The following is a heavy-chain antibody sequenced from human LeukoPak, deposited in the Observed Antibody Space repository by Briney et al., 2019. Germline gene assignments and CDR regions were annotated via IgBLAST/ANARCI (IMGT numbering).Heavy chain of an antibody. V-gene: IGHV1-2*02. J-gene: IGHJ6*03. D-gene: IGHD4-17*01. Sequence: ASVKVSCKASGYTFTSYGISWVRQAPGQGLEWMGWINPNSGGTNYAQKFQGRVTMTRDTSISTAYMELSRLRSDDTAVYYCATTVTTGNYYYYYMDVWGKGTTVTVSS. CDR1: GYTFTSYG. CDR2: INPNSGGT. CDR3: ATTVTTGNYYYYYMDV.